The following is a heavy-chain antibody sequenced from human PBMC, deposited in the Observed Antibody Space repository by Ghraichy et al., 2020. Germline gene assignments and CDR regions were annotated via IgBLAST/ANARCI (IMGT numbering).Heavy chain of an antibody. J-gene: IGHJ5*02. Sequence: SETLSLTCAVYGGSFSGYYWSWIRQPPGKGLEWIGEINHSGSTNYNPSLKSRVTISVDTSKNQFSLKLSSVTAADTAVYYCASWPMVSSDNWFDPWGQGTLVTVSS. CDR1: GGSFSGYY. CDR2: INHSGST. V-gene: IGHV4-34*01. CDR3: ASWPMVSSDNWFDP. D-gene: IGHD3-10*01.